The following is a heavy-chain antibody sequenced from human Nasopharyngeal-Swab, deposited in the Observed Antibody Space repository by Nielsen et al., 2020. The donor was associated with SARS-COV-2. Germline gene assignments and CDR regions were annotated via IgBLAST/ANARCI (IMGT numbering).Heavy chain of an antibody. Sequence: SSLKVSCKASGGTFSSYAISWVRQAPGQELEWMGGIIPIFGTANYAQKFQGRVKITADESTSTAYMELSSLRSEDTAVYYCARIFSCLYEDYYYGMDVWGQGSTVTVSS. V-gene: IGHV1-69*13. CDR2: IIPIFGTA. D-gene: IGHD2-8*01. CDR3: ARIFSCLYEDYYYGMDV. J-gene: IGHJ6*02. CDR1: GGTFSSYA.